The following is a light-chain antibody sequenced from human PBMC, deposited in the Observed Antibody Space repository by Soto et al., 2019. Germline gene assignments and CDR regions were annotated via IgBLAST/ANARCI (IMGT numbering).Light chain of an antibody. J-gene: IGKJ1*01. CDR1: RSVANN. V-gene: IGKV3-15*01. CDR3: QHYNNWPWT. Sequence: EIVLTQSPATLSVSPGERATLSCIASRSVANNLVWYQQKPGQAPRLLIYGASTRATAIPARFSGSGSGTEFTLTISSLQSEDFAVYFCQHYNNWPWTFGQGTKVDIK. CDR2: GAS.